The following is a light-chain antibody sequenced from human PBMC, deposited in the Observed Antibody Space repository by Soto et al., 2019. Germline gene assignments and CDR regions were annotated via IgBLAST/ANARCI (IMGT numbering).Light chain of an antibody. CDR2: GAS. CDR1: QRVSGSY. Sequence: EIVLTQSPGTLSFSPGERATLSCRSSQRVSGSYLAWYQQKPGKAPRLLIYGASSRATGIPDRFSGSGSGTDFPLTISRLEPEYFAVYSCQQYGSSQTFGQGTKVEIK. CDR3: QQYGSSQT. V-gene: IGKV3-20*01. J-gene: IGKJ1*01.